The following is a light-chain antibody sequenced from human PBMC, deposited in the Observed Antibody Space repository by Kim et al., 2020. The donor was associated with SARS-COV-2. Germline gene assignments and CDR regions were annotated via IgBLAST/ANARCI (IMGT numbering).Light chain of an antibody. CDR2: EVT. V-gene: IGLV2-18*02. CDR3: SSYTTTNTWV. J-gene: IGLJ3*02. Sequence: GQSVTISCTGTSNDVGSYNRVSWYQQPPGTAPKLMIYEVTNRPSGVPDRFSGSKSANTASLTISGLQAEDEADYYCSSYTTTNTWVFGGGTKLTVL. CDR1: SNDVGSYNR.